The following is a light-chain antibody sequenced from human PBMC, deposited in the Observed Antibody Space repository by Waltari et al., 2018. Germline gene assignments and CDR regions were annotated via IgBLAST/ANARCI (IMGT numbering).Light chain of an antibody. Sequence: DIQMTQSPSSLSASVGDRVTLTCRASQSISSYLNWYQQKPGKAPKLLIYATSRLQTCVPSRFSGSGSGTDFTITISSLQPEDCATYYCQQSYTTPVTFGLGTRLEIK. CDR2: ATS. CDR1: QSISSY. J-gene: IGKJ2*01. CDR3: QQSYTTPVT. V-gene: IGKV1-39*01.